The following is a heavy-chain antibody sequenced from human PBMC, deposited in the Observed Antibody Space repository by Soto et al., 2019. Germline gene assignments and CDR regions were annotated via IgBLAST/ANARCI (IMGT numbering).Heavy chain of an antibody. CDR3: ARAPGGHYCSSTSCYINWFVP. V-gene: IGHV1-3*01. D-gene: IGHD2-2*01. J-gene: IGHJ5*02. Sequence: SVKVAWNASGYTLTSYAMHCLRQAPGQRLEWMGWINAGNGNTKYSQKFQGRVTITRDTSASTAYMELSSLRSEDTAVYYCARAPGGHYCSSTSCYINWFVPWVQGTLVTVSS. CDR1: GYTLTSYA. CDR2: INAGNGNT.